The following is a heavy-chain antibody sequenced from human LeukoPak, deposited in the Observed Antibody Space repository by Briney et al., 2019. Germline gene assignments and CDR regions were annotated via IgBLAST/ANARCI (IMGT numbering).Heavy chain of an antibody. Sequence: ASVKVSCKASGYTFTSYYIHWVRQAPGQGLEWMGIINPSDGSTSYAQKFQGRVTMTRDTSASTVYMELSSLRSEDTAVYYCARDWAYDVLAAYYLYYGVDVWGKGTTVTVSS. D-gene: IGHD3-9*01. CDR2: INPSDGST. CDR3: ARDWAYDVLAAYYLYYGVDV. CDR1: GYTFTSYY. V-gene: IGHV1-46*01. J-gene: IGHJ6*04.